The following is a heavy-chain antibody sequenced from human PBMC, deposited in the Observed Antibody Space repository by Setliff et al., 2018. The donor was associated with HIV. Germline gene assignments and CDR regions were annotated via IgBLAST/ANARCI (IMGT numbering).Heavy chain of an antibody. J-gene: IGHJ5*02. CDR2: ISPEGNKK. D-gene: IGHD2-8*01. CDR1: RFSFSTSW. Sequence: GGSLRLSCAASRFSFSTSWMTWVRQAPGKGLEWVANISPEGNKKYYVGSVKGRFTSSRDNAKSSLFLQMSGLRPEDTAVYYCARVLLRTNPLYGVASNWFDPWGQGTLVTVSS. V-gene: IGHV3-7*03. CDR3: ARVLLRTNPLYGVASNWFDP.